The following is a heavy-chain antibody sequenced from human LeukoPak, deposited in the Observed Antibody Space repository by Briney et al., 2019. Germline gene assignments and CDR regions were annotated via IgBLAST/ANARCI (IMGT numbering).Heavy chain of an antibody. CDR1: GGTFSSYA. D-gene: IGHD1-1*01. CDR3: ARRTQGNWNDVAFDI. J-gene: IGHJ3*02. V-gene: IGHV1-69*01. Sequence: SVTVSCKASGGTFSSYAISWVRQAPGQGLEWMGGIIPIFGTANYAQKFQGRVTITADESTSTAYMELSSLRSEDTAVYYCARRTQGNWNDVAFDIWGQGTMVTVSS. CDR2: IIPIFGTA.